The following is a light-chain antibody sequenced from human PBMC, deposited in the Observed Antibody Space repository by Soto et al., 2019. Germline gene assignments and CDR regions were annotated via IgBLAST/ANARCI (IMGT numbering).Light chain of an antibody. V-gene: IGLV2-14*01. CDR3: SSYTSSSTYV. CDR2: EVS. Sequence: QSALTQPASVTGSPGQSITISCTGTSSDVGGHNYVSWYQQHPGRAPKFMIYEVSNRPSGVSNRFSGSKSGNTASLTMSGLQPEDEADYYCSSYTSSSTYVFGTGTKVTVL. CDR1: SSDVGGHNY. J-gene: IGLJ1*01.